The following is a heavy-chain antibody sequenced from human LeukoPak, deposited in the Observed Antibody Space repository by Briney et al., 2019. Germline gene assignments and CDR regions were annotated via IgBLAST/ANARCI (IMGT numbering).Heavy chain of an antibody. Sequence: ASVKVSCKASGYTFTSYHLHWVRQAPGQGLEWMGIINPSGGSPNYAQKFQGRVTMTRDMSTSTVNMELSSLRSEDTAVYYCARQGVELGAEGAFDIWGQGTMVTVSS. CDR3: ARQGVELGAEGAFDI. D-gene: IGHD7-27*01. CDR2: INPSGGSP. CDR1: GYTFTSYH. V-gene: IGHV1-46*01. J-gene: IGHJ3*02.